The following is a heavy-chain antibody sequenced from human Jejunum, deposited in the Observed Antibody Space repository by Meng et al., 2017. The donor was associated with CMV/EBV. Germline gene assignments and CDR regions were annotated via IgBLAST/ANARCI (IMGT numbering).Heavy chain of an antibody. J-gene: IGHJ4*02. V-gene: IGHV4-30-4*08. CDR2: IDNTGSP. Sequence: DSGASIRSGYHYWTWVRQPPGEGLEWIGNIDNTGSPYYNPSLRSRVKISVDRSKNQFSLKFNSVTVADTAVYFCARGNDSSGYYPDYWGQGTLVTVSS. D-gene: IGHD3-22*01. CDR3: ARGNDSSGYYPDY. CDR1: GASIRSGYHY.